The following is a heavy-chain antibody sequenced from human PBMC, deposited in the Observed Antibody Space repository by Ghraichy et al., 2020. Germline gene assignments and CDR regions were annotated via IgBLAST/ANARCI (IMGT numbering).Heavy chain of an antibody. CDR2: IYYSGST. J-gene: IGHJ6*02. V-gene: IGHV4-59*01. CDR1: GGSISSYY. D-gene: IGHD6-13*01. Sequence: SETLSLTCTVSGGSISSYYWSWIRQPPGKGLEWIGYIYYSGSTNYNPSLKSRVTISVDTSKNQFSLKLSSVTAADTAMYYCARGLQQLLSLDVWGQGTTVTVSS. CDR3: ARGLQQLLSLDV.